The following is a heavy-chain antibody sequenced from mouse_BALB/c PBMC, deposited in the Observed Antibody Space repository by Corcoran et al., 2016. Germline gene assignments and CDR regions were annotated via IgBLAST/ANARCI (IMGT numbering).Heavy chain of an antibody. Sequence: EIQLQQTGPELVKPGASVKISCKASGYSFTDYIMLWVKQSHGKSLEWIGNINPYYGSTSYNLKFKGKATLTVDKSSSTAYMQLNSLTSEDSAVYYCARGPIYGSSYYYAMDYWGQGTSVTVSS. CDR1: GYSFTDYI. CDR3: ARGPIYGSSYYYAMDY. V-gene: IGHV1-39*01. D-gene: IGHD1-1*01. J-gene: IGHJ4*01. CDR2: INPYYGST.